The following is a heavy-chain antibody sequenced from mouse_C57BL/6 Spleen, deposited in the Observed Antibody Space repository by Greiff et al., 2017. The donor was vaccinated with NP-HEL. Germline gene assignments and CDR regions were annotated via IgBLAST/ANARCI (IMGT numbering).Heavy chain of an antibody. CDR2: ISYSGST. D-gene: IGHD2-5*01. J-gene: IGHJ4*01. Sequence: VQLQQSGPGMVKPSQSLSLTCTVTGYSITSGYDWHWIRHFPGNKLEWMGYISYSGSTNYNPSLKSRISITHDTSKNHFFLKLNSVTTEDTATYYCAVDSNYVGYAMDYWGQGTSVTVSS. CDR1: GYSITSGYD. V-gene: IGHV3-1*01. CDR3: AVDSNYVGYAMDY.